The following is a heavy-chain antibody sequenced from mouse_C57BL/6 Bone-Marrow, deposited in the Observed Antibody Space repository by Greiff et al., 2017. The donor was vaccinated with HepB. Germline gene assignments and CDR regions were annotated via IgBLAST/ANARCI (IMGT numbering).Heavy chain of an antibody. CDR2: IYPGDGDT. Sequence: QVQLQQSGPELVKPGASVKISCKASGYAFSSSWMNWVKQRPGKGLEWIGRIYPGDGDTNYNGKFKGKATLTADKSSSTAYMQLSSLTSEDSAVYYCARGYGSGDYWGQGTTLTVSA. V-gene: IGHV1-82*01. CDR3: ARGYGSGDY. J-gene: IGHJ2*01. CDR1: GYAFSSSW. D-gene: IGHD1-1*01.